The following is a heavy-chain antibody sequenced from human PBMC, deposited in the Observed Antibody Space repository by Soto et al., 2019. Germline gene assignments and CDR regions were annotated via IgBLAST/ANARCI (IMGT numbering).Heavy chain of an antibody. CDR2: IIPIFGTA. CDR3: ARDGGRHSGGIDY. Sequence: QVQLVQSGAEVKKPGSSVKVSCNASGGTFSSDSINWVRQAPGQGLEWMGEIIPIFGTANYAKKFQGRVTITADESTSTAYMELSSLRSEDTAVYYCARDGGRHSGGIDYWGQGTLVTVSS. V-gene: IGHV1-69*01. CDR1: GGTFSSDS. D-gene: IGHD1-26*01. J-gene: IGHJ4*02.